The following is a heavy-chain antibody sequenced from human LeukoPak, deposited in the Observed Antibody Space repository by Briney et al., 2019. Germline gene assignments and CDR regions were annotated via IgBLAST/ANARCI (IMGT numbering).Heavy chain of an antibody. D-gene: IGHD2-2*02. Sequence: GGSLRLSCAASGFTFSSYSMNWVRQAPGKGLEWVSSISSSSSYIYYADSVKGRFTISRDDSKSTTYLQMNSLETEDTAVYFCTREGCGATSCYTNDYWGQGTLVTVSS. CDR2: ISSSSSYI. V-gene: IGHV3-21*04. CDR3: TREGCGATSCYTNDY. CDR1: GFTFSSYS. J-gene: IGHJ4*02.